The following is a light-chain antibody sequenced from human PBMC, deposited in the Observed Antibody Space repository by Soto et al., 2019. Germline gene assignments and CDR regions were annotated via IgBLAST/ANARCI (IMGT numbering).Light chain of an antibody. Sequence: AIQMTQSPSSLSASVGDRFTITCRASQGIRSELGWYQQKPGKAPNLLIYTASTLQSGVPSRFSGSGSGTDFTLTISSLQPEDFATYYCIQDYNYPLTFGGGTKVDIQ. V-gene: IGKV1-6*01. J-gene: IGKJ4*01. CDR1: QGIRSE. CDR2: TAS. CDR3: IQDYNYPLT.